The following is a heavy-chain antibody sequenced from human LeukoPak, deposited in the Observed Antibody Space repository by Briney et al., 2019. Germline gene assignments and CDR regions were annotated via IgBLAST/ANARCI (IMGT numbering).Heavy chain of an antibody. V-gene: IGHV4-59*01. CDR1: GGSISSYY. J-gene: IGHJ4*02. CDR3: ARDYYDSSGYYYFDY. Sequence: KPSETLSLTCTVSGGSISSYYCSWIRQPPGKGLEWIGYIYYSGSTNYNPSLKSRVTISVDTSKNQFSLKLSSVTAADTAVYYCARDYYDSSGYYYFDYWGQGTLVTVSS. D-gene: IGHD3-22*01. CDR2: IYYSGST.